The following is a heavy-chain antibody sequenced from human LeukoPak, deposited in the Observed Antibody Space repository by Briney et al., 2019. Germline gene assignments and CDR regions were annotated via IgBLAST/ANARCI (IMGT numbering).Heavy chain of an antibody. J-gene: IGHJ4*02. D-gene: IGHD6-13*01. Sequence: SETLSLTCAVSSYSISSGYYWGWIRQPPGKGLEWIGSIYHSGSTYYNPSLKSRVTISVDTSKNQFSLKLSSVTAADTAVYYCARDLYSSSWYQTQYFDYWGQGTLVTVSS. CDR2: IYHSGST. CDR3: ARDLYSSSWYQTQYFDY. V-gene: IGHV4-38-2*02. CDR1: SYSISSGYY.